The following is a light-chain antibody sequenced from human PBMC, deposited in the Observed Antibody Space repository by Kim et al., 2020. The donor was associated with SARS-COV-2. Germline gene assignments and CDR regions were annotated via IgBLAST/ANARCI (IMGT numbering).Light chain of an antibody. Sequence: QSALTQPASVSGSPGQSITISCTGTSSDVGSYNLVSWYQQHPGKAPKLMIYEVSKRPSGVSNRFSGSKSGNTASLTISGLQAEDEADYYCCSYAGSGTHVVFGGGTQLTVL. J-gene: IGLJ2*01. CDR3: CSYAGSGTHVV. V-gene: IGLV2-23*02. CDR2: EVS. CDR1: SSDVGSYNL.